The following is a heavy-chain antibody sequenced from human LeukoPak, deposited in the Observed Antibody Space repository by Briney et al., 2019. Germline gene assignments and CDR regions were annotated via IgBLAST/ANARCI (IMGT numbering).Heavy chain of an antibody. V-gene: IGHV3-30-3*01. Sequence: GGSLRLSCAASGFTFSSYAMHWVRQAPGKGLEWVAVISYDGSNKYYADSVKGRFTISRDNSKNTLYLQMNSLRAEDTAVYYCARHYLKYYYDSSGYYWFDPWGQGTLVTVSS. CDR3: ARHYLKYYYDSSGYYWFDP. D-gene: IGHD3-22*01. CDR2: ISYDGSNK. CDR1: GFTFSSYA. J-gene: IGHJ5*02.